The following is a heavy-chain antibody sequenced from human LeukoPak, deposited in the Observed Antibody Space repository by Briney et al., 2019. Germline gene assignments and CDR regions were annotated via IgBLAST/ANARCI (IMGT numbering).Heavy chain of an antibody. CDR3: ARWYYDTSGVYSYDY. J-gene: IGHJ4*02. V-gene: IGHV4-59*12. CDR2: IHYSGST. CDR1: GDSITSYF. Sequence: SETLSLTCTVSGDSITSYFWSWIRQSPGKGLEWIGYIHYSGSTNYNPSLKSRVTISVDTSKNQYSLKLRSMTAADTAVYYRARWYYDTSGVYSYDYWGQGTLVTVSS. D-gene: IGHD3-22*01.